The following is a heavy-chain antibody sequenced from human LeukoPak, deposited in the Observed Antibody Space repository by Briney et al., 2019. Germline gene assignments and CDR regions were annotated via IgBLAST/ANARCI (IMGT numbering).Heavy chain of an antibody. Sequence: GGSLRLSCAASGFTFSSYWMSWVRQAPGEGLEWVANIKLDGSEKYYVDSVKGRFTISSANAKNSLYLQMNSLRAEDTAVYYCARDLSAYCGGDCYYYYYYYMNVWGKGTTVTVSS. J-gene: IGHJ6*03. CDR2: IKLDGSEK. V-gene: IGHV3-7*01. CDR3: ARDLSAYCGGDCYYYYYYYMNV. D-gene: IGHD2-21*01. CDR1: GFTFSSYW.